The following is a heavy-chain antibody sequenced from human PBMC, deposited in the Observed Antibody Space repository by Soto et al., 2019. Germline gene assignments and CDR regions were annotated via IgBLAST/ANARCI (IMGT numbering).Heavy chain of an antibody. D-gene: IGHD3-10*01. Sequence: QVQLVESGGGVVQPGRSLRLSCAASGFTFSSYAMHWVRQAPGKGLEWVAVISYDGSNKYYADSVKGRFTISRDNSKNTLYLQRNSLRAEDTAVYYCARDIGGGGWGFGEWNRTPPDYWGQGTLVTVSS. V-gene: IGHV3-30-3*01. CDR2: ISYDGSNK. J-gene: IGHJ4*02. CDR1: GFTFSSYA. CDR3: ARDIGGGGWGFGEWNRTPPDY.